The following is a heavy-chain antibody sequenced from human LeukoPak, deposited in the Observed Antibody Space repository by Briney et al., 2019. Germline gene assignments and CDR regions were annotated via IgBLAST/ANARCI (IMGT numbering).Heavy chain of an antibody. CDR3: ARWAGFCTTNNCYNPFDY. J-gene: IGHJ4*02. V-gene: IGHV1-69*05. Sequence: GASVNVSCKASGGTFSSYTISWVRQAPGQGLEWMGGIIPIFGTTTYAQKFQGRVTVITDASTSTVYMELSSLRSEDTAVYYCARWAGFCTTNNCYNPFDYWGQGTLVTVSS. CDR1: GGTFSSYT. CDR2: IIPIFGTT. D-gene: IGHD2-2*02.